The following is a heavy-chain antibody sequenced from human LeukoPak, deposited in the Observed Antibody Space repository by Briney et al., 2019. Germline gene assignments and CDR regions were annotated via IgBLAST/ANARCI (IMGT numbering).Heavy chain of an antibody. J-gene: IGHJ4*02. D-gene: IGHD6-13*01. Sequence: SETLSLTCAVYGGSFSGYYWSWIRQPPGKGLEWIGEINHSGSTNYNPSLKSRVTISVDKSKNQFSLKLSSVTAADTAVYYCARLLVEVGDDYWGQGTLVTVSS. V-gene: IGHV4-34*01. CDR2: INHSGST. CDR1: GGSFSGYY. CDR3: ARLLVEVGDDY.